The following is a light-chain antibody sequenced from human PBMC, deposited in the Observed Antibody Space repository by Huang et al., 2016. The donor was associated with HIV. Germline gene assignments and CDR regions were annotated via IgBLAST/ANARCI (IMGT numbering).Light chain of an antibody. CDR1: QSVYASSTSKNY. CDR3: QQYYSSPQT. V-gene: IGKV4-1*01. Sequence: DIIMSQSPDSLTVSLGERATLNCRSSQSVYASSTSKNYMAWCQQKPGQPPRLLLFWASSREVGVPDRFSGSGSGTHFTLTIANLQPEDAAIYYCQQYYSSPQTFGQGTRV. J-gene: IGKJ1*01. CDR2: WAS.